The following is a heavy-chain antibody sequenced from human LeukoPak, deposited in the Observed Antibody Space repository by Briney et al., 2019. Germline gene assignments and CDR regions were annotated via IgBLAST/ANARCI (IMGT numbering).Heavy chain of an antibody. V-gene: IGHV1-2*06. CDR2: INPKSGGT. CDR1: GYTFTGYY. Sequence: GASVKGSCKASGYTFTGYYMHWVRQAPGEGLEWMGRINPKSGGTNSAQKIQGRVTMTRDTSISTACMELSRLRSDDTAVYYCARTRRQQLVDYWGQGTLVTVSS. J-gene: IGHJ4*02. D-gene: IGHD6-13*01. CDR3: ARTRRQQLVDY.